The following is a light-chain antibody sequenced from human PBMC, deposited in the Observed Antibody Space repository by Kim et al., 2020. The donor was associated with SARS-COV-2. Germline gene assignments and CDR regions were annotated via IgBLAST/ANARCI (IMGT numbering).Light chain of an antibody. V-gene: IGLV2-14*03. CDR3: SSYTSSSTLEV. Sequence: QSITISCPGTSSDVSGYNYVSWYQQHPGKAPNLVIYDVSNRPSGVSNRFSGSKSGNTASLTISGLQAEDEADYYCSSYTSSSTLEVFGTGTKVTVL. CDR1: SSDVSGYNY. J-gene: IGLJ1*01. CDR2: DVS.